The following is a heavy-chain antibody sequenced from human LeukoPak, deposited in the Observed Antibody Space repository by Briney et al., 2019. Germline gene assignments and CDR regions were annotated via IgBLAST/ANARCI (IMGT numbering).Heavy chain of an antibody. CDR3: ARDFYWNPRGFGP. J-gene: IGHJ5*02. Sequence: GGSLRLSCAASGFTFSSYSMNWVRQAPGKGLEWVSSISSSSSYIYYADSVKGRFTISRDNAKNSLYLQMNSLRAEDTAVYYCARDFYWNPRGFGPWGQGTLVTVSS. V-gene: IGHV3-21*01. CDR2: ISSSSSYI. CDR1: GFTFSSYS. D-gene: IGHD1-1*01.